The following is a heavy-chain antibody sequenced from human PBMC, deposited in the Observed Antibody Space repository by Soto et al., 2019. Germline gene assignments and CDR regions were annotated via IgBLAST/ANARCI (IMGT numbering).Heavy chain of an antibody. Sequence: EVQLVESGGGLVQPGGSLRLSCAASGFTVSSNYMTWVRQAPGKGLEWVSVIYSGGSTYYADSMKGRFTISRDNSKNTLYLQMNSLRAEDTAVYYCARDGIAAGKSFDYWGQGTLVTVSS. J-gene: IGHJ4*02. V-gene: IGHV3-66*01. CDR3: ARDGIAAGKSFDY. CDR1: GFTVSSNY. CDR2: IYSGGST. D-gene: IGHD1-1*01.